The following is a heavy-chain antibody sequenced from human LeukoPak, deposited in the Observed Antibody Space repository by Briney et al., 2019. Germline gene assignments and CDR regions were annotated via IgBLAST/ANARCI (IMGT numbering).Heavy chain of an antibody. CDR2: IYYSGST. Sequence: SQTLSLTCTVSGGSISSGGYYWSRIRQHPGKGLEWIGYIYYSGSTYYNPSLKSRVTISVDTSKNQFSLKLSSVTAADTAVYYCASNYDSSGYRFDYWGQGTLVTVSS. D-gene: IGHD3-22*01. CDR3: ASNYDSSGYRFDY. V-gene: IGHV4-31*03. CDR1: GGSISSGGYY. J-gene: IGHJ4*02.